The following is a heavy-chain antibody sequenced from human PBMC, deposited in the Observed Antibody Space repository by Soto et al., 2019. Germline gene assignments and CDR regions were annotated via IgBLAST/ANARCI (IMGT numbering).Heavy chain of an antibody. CDR3: ARDTLRGYYGFDV. CDR1: GGSVSSSNYY. V-gene: IGHV4-61*01. D-gene: IGHD2-21*01. Sequence: SETLSLTCTVSGGSVSSSNYYWTWIRQPPGKGLEWIGYIYYSGSTNYNPSLKSRVTISVDTSKNQFSLRLSSLIAADTAIYYCARDTLRGYYGFDVWGEGTQVTVYS. CDR2: IYYSGST. J-gene: IGHJ6*04.